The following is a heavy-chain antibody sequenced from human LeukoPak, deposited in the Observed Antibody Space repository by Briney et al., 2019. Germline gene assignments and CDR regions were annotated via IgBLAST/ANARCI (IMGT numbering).Heavy chain of an antibody. CDR1: GFTFSSYE. V-gene: IGHV3-48*03. CDR2: ISSSGSTI. J-gene: IGHJ4*02. CDR3: ARQRSGSYYNEFDY. D-gene: IGHD3-10*01. Sequence: GGSLRLSCAASGFTFSSYEMNWVRQAPGKGLEWVSYISSSGSTIYYADSVKGRFTISRDNAKNSLYLQMNSLRAEDTAVYYCARQRSGSYYNEFDYWGQGTLVTVSS.